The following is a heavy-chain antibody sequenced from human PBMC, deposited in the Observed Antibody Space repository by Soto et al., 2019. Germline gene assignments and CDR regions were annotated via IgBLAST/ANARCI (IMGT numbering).Heavy chain of an antibody. CDR3: ASWTTVTTERFDAFDL. D-gene: IGHD4-17*01. V-gene: IGHV4-59*01. CDR1: GGSISSYY. Sequence: QVQLQESGPGLVKPSETLSLTCTVSGGSISSYYWSWIRQPPGKGLEWIGYIYYSGSTNYNPSLKRTSTISGDTSNHQFSLKLSSVTAADTAVYYCASWTTVTTERFDAFDLWGQGTMVTVSS. J-gene: IGHJ3*01. CDR2: IYYSGST.